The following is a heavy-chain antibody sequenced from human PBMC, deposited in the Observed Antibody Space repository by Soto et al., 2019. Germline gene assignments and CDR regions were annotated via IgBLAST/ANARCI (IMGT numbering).Heavy chain of an antibody. Sequence: QVQLQQWGAGLLKPSETLSLTCGVYGGSFSGYYWSWIRQPPGKGLEWIGEINHSGKTKYSPSLKSRVTISVDTSENQFSLKLSSATAADTAVYYCARCDYDRSGPIDYWGQGILVTVSS. D-gene: IGHD3-22*01. J-gene: IGHJ4*02. CDR1: GGSFSGYY. CDR2: INHSGKT. V-gene: IGHV4-34*01. CDR3: ARCDYDRSGPIDY.